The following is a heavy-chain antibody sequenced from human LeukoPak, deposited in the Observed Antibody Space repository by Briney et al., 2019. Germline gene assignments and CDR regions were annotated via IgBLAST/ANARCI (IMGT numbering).Heavy chain of an antibody. CDR1: GFTFSSYA. V-gene: IGHV3-23*01. D-gene: IGHD3-3*01. Sequence: LSGGSLRLSCAASGFTFSSYAMSWVRQAPGKGLEWVSAISGSGSSTYYADSVKGRFTISRDNSKNTLYLQMNSLRAEDTAVYYCAKDRKYDFWSGYSGGMDVWGKGTTVTVSS. J-gene: IGHJ6*04. CDR3: AKDRKYDFWSGYSGGMDV. CDR2: ISGSGSST.